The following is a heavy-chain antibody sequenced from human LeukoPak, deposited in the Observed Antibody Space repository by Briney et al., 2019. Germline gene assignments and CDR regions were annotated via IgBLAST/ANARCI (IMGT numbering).Heavy chain of an antibody. Sequence: GGSLRLSCAASGFTFTTYSMNWVRQAPGKGLEFVSAITPTSDYKYYADSVKGRFTISRHNAKNSLYLQMNSLRAEDTAVYYCARVPAGVIGMKDAFDIWGQGTMVTVSS. CDR2: ITPTSDYK. J-gene: IGHJ3*02. D-gene: IGHD3-16*02. V-gene: IGHV3-21*01. CDR1: GFTFTTYS. CDR3: ARVPAGVIGMKDAFDI.